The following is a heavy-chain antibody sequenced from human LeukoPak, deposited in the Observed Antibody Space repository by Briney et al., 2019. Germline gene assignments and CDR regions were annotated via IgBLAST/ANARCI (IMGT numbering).Heavy chain of an antibody. CDR2: ISYDGSNK. Sequence: PGRSLRLSCAASGFTLSSYAMHWVRQAPGKGLEWVAVISYDGSNKYYADSVKGRFTISRDNSKNTLYLQMNSLRAEDTAVYYCARGYCSSTSCYTPYWGQGTLVTVSS. J-gene: IGHJ4*02. CDR1: GFTLSSYA. D-gene: IGHD2-2*02. V-gene: IGHV3-30-3*01. CDR3: ARGYCSSTSCYTPY.